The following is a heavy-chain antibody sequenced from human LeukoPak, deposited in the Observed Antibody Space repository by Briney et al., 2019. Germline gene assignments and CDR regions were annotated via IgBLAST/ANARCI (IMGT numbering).Heavy chain of an antibody. CDR1: GYSMSSGYY. J-gene: IGHJ5*02. CDR2: IYHSGST. CDR3: ARLTERRVPYSGYERYWFDP. D-gene: IGHD5-12*01. V-gene: IGHV4-38-2*01. Sequence: KTSETLSLTCAVSGYSMSSGYYWGWIRQPPGKGLEWIGSIYHSGSTYYNPSLKSRVTISVDTSKNQFSLKLGSVTAADTAVYYCARLTERRVPYSGYERYWFDPWGQGTLVTVSS.